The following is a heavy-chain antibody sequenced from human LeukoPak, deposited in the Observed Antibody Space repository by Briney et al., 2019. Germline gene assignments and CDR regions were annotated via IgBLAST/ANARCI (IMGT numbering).Heavy chain of an antibody. CDR3: ARELGGWFDP. CDR2: ISSTSSYI. D-gene: IGHD3-16*01. V-gene: IGHV3-21*01. Sequence: GGSLRLSCAGSGFTFSDYSMNWVRHAQGMGRKWVSSISSTSSYIYYEDSVKVSLTISRENATNSLFLQMNTLRAEDTAMYYCARELGGWFDPWGQGTLVTVSS. CDR1: GFTFSDYS. J-gene: IGHJ5*02.